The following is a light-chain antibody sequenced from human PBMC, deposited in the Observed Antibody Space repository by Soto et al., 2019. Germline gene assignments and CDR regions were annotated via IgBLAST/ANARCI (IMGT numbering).Light chain of an antibody. Sequence: QSVLTQPPSVSGTPGQTVTISCSGSDSNIGTYNVHWYQQFPGSAPKLLISAHNQRPSGVPDRFSGSKSGTSASLVISGLQSADEADFYCASYDASLKGVLFGGGTKVTVL. J-gene: IGLJ2*01. CDR3: ASYDASLKGVL. V-gene: IGLV1-44*01. CDR1: DSNIGTYN. CDR2: AHN.